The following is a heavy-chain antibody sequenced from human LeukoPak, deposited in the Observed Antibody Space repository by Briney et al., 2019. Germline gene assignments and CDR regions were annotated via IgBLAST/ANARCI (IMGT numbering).Heavy chain of an antibody. V-gene: IGHV4-59*10. CDR2: IYTSGST. D-gene: IGHD3-3*01. CDR3: ARSLYYDFWSGYYYFDY. J-gene: IGHJ4*02. CDR1: GGSFSGYY. Sequence: SETLSLTCAVYGGSFSGYYWSWIRQPAGKGLEWIGRIYTSGSTNYNPSLKSRVTMSVDTSKNQFSLKLSSVTAADTAVYYCARSLYYDFWSGYYYFDYWGQGTLVTVSS.